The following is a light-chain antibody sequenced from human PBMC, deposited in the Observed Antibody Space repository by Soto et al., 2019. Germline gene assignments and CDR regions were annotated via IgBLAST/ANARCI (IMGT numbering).Light chain of an antibody. Sequence: EIVLTQSPGTLSLSPGERATLSCRASQSVSNNYLAWYQQQPGQAPRLLIYGASNRATGIPDRFSGSGSGTDFTLTISSLEPEDFAVYYCQQRSNWPPEITFGQGTRLEI. J-gene: IGKJ5*01. CDR1: QSVSNNY. V-gene: IGKV3D-20*02. CDR3: QQRSNWPPEIT. CDR2: GAS.